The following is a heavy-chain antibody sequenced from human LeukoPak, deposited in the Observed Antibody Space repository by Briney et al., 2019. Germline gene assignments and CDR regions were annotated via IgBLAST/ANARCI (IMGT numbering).Heavy chain of an antibody. D-gene: IGHD6-6*01. Sequence: SVKVSCKASGYTFTSYGISWVRQAPGQGLEWMGGIIPIFGTANYAQKFQGRVTITADESTSTAYMELSSLRSEDTAVYYCARDSRDSSSSDYWGQGTLVTVSS. J-gene: IGHJ4*02. CDR3: ARDSRDSSSSDY. CDR1: GYTFTSYG. V-gene: IGHV1-69*13. CDR2: IIPIFGTA.